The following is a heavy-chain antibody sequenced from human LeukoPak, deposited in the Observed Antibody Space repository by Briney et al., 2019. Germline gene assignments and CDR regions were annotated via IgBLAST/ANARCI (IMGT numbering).Heavy chain of an antibody. D-gene: IGHD5-18*01. V-gene: IGHV4-38-2*01. CDR1: GYSISSGYY. J-gene: IGHJ3*02. CDR3: AKPRYSYGYGSAFDI. CDR2: IYHSGST. Sequence: SETLSLTCAVSGYSISSGYYWGWIRQPPGKGLEWIGSIYHSGSTYYNPSLKSRVTISVDTSKNQFSLKLSSVTAADTAVYYCAKPRYSYGYGSAFDIWGQGTMVTVSP.